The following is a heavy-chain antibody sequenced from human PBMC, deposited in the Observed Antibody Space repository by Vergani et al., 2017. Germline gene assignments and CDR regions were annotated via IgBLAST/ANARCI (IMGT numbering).Heavy chain of an antibody. V-gene: IGHV7-4-1*02. J-gene: IGHJ4*02. CDR3: ARDGVGSSGYYVFDY. CDR1: GYTFTSYA. D-gene: IGHD3-22*01. CDR2: INTNTGNP. Sequence: VQLVQSGAEVKKPGATVKISCKVSGYTFTSYAMNWVRQAPGQGLEWMGWINTNTGNPTYAQGFTGRFVFSLDTSVSTAYLQISSLKAEDTAVYYCARDGVGSSGYYVFDYWGQGTLVTVSS.